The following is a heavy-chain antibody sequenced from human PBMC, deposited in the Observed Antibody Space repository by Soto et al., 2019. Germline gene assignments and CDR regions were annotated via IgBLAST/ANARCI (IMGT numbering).Heavy chain of an antibody. D-gene: IGHD6-19*01. CDR3: AKSPLWLRGFDY. CDR2: ISGSGGTT. V-gene: IGHV3-23*01. CDR1: GFTFSSYS. J-gene: IGHJ4*02. Sequence: GGSLRLSCAASGFTFSSYSMSWVRQAPGKGLEWVSTISGSGGTTYYADSVKGRFTISRDNSKNTLYLQMNSLRAEDTAVYYCAKSPLWLRGFDYWGQGTLVTVSS.